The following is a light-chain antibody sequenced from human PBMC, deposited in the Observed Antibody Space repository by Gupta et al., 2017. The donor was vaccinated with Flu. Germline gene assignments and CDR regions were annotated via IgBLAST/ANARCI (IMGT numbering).Light chain of an antibody. V-gene: IGKV1-39*01. CDR1: ESITHY. CDR2: TTS. J-gene: IGKJ4*01. Sequence: SPSSLSASVGDRVTISCRASESITHYLNRYQQKPGKAPKLLIYTTSTLHHGVPSRFSGSGSGTDYTLTISRLQPEDSATYYCRQSFSSLTFGGGTKIEIK. CDR3: RQSFSSLT.